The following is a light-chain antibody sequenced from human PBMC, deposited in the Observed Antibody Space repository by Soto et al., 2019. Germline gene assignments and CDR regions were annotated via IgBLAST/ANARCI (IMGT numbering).Light chain of an antibody. CDR3: QLYGSSPGT. V-gene: IGKV3-20*01. Sequence: EIVLTQSPGTLSLSPGDRATLSCRASQSVSSSYLAWYQQKPGQAPRLLIYGASSRATGIPDRFSGSGSGTDVTLTISRLEPEDFAVYYCQLYGSSPGTFGQGTKLEIK. J-gene: IGKJ2*01. CDR1: QSVSSSY. CDR2: GAS.